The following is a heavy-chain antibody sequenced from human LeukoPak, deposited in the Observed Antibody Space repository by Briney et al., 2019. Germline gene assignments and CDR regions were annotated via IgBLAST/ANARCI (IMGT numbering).Heavy chain of an antibody. D-gene: IGHD6-19*01. CDR2: IYYSMNA. CDR3: ATSRNSGWYNPFDY. CDR1: GGSISSSTYY. J-gene: IGHJ4*02. Sequence: KTSETLSLTCTVSGGSISSSTYYWGWIRQPPGKGPEWIGSIYYSMNAYYNPSLKSRVTISVDTSKNQFSLKLSSVTAADTAVYYCATSRNSGWYNPFDYWGQGTLVTVSS. V-gene: IGHV4-39*01.